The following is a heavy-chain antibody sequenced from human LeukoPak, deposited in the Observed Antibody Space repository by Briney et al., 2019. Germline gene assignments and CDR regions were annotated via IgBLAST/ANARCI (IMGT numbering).Heavy chain of an antibody. CDR2: IIPIFGTA. D-gene: IGHD3-10*01. V-gene: IGHV1-69*13. CDR3: ARGGMVYGSGSYPVGP. Sequence: GASVKVSCKASGYTFTNSGLSWVRQAPGQGLEWMGGIIPIFGTANYAQKFQGRVTITADESTSTAYMELSSLRSEDTAVYYCARGGMVYGSGSYPVGPWGQGTLVAVSS. CDR1: GYTFTNSG. J-gene: IGHJ5*02.